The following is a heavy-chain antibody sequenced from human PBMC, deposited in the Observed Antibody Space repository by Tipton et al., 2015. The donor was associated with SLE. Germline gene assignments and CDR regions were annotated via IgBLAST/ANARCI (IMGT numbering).Heavy chain of an antibody. D-gene: IGHD4-17*01. CDR3: AREVTTVPGGAFDI. Sequence: SLRLSCAASGFTFSSYEIHWVRQAPGKGLEWVSYISSSGSTIYYADSVKGRFTISRDNAKNSLYLQMNSLRAEDTAVYYCAREVTTVPGGAFDIWGQGTMVTVSS. CDR1: GFTFSSYE. J-gene: IGHJ3*02. CDR2: ISSSGSTI. V-gene: IGHV3-48*03.